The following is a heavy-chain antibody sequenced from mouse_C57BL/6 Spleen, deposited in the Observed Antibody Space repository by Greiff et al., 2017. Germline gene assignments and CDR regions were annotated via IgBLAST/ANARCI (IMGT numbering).Heavy chain of an antibody. D-gene: IGHD1-2*01. V-gene: IGHV1-50*01. J-gene: IGHJ2*01. CDR2: IAPSDSYT. CDR1: GYTFTSYW. Sequence: QVQLQQPGAELVKPGASVKLSCKASGYTFTSYWMQWVKQRPGQGLEWIGEIAPSDSYTNYNQKFKGKATLTVDTSSSTAYMQLRSLTSEDSAVYYCARKTTAFDYWGQGTTLTVSS. CDR3: ARKTTAFDY.